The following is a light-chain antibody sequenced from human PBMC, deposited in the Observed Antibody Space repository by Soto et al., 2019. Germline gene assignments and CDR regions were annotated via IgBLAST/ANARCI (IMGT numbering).Light chain of an antibody. CDR1: QSVSSNY. CDR3: QQYNNWPPIT. CDR2: GAS. V-gene: IGKV3-20*01. J-gene: IGKJ5*01. Sequence: EIVLTQSPGTLSLSPGERATLSCRASQSVSSNYLAWYQQKPGQAPRLLIYGASNRATGIPDRFSGIGSGTDFTLTISRLETEDFAVYYCQQYNNWPPITFGQGTRLEIK.